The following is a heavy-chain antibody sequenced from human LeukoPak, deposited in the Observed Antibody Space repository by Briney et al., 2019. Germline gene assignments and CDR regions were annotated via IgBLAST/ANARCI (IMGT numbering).Heavy chain of an antibody. CDR2: ISRSSSYI. J-gene: IGHJ4*02. V-gene: IGHV3-21*01. CDR3: AREDFGLVLIDY. CDR1: GFTFSSYT. D-gene: IGHD3-3*01. Sequence: GGSLRLSCAASGFTFSSYTMNWVRQAPGKGLEWVSSISRSSSYIYYADSLKGRFTLSRDNAKNSLYPQMNSLRAEDTAVYFCAREDFGLVLIDYWGRGTLVTVSS.